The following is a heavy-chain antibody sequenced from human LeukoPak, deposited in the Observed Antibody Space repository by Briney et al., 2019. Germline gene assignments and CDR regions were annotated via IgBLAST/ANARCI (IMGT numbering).Heavy chain of an antibody. V-gene: IGHV1-2*04. CDR1: GYTFTGYD. J-gene: IGHJ4*02. Sequence: GASVKVSCKASGYTFTGYDMHWVRQAPGQGLEWMGWINPNSGGTNYAQKFQGWVTMTRDTSISTAYMELSRLRSDDTAVYYCARDRNLVPTEFDYWGQGTLVTVSS. CDR3: ARDRNLVPTEFDY. CDR2: INPNSGGT. D-gene: IGHD5-12*01.